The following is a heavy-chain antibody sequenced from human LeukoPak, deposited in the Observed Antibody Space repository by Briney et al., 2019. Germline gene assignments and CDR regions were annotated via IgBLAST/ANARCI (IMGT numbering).Heavy chain of an antibody. V-gene: IGHV3-30*02. D-gene: IGHD3-22*01. J-gene: IGHJ6*03. Sequence: GGSLRLSCAASGFTFSRYGMHWVRQAPGKGLEWVALIRYDGSNKNDADSVKGRFTISRDNSKNTLYLQMNSLRAEDTAVYYCAKTSDYDSSGYFNYYYYYMDVWGKGTTATVSS. CDR1: GFTFSRYG. CDR3: AKTSDYDSSGYFNYYYYYMDV. CDR2: IRYDGSNK.